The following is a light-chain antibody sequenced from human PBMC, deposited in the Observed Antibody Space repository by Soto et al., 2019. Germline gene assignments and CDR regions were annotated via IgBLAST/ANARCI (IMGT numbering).Light chain of an antibody. CDR3: AACDDSLSAVV. V-gene: IGLV1-47*01. Sequence: QSVLTQPPSASGTTGQRVTISCSGSSSNIGSNYVYWYQQLPVTAPKLLIYRNNQRPSGVPVRFSGSKSGTSASLAISGLRSEDEADYYCAACDDSLSAVVFGGGTKLTVL. J-gene: IGLJ2*01. CDR2: RNN. CDR1: SSNIGSNY.